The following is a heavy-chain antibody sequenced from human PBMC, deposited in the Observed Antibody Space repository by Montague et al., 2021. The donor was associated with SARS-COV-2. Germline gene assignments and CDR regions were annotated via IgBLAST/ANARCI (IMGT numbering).Heavy chain of an antibody. CDR2: IYHNGST. CDR1: GGSISSYY. V-gene: IGHV4-59*01. J-gene: IGHJ6*02. CDR3: ARGGGNSADYYNYTMDV. D-gene: IGHD4-23*01. Sequence: SETLSLTCTVSGGSISSYYWTWIRQPPGKGLESIGYIYHNGSTKCNPSLKSRVTISVDTSKNQFSLKLSSVSVADTAAYYCARGGGNSADYYNYTMDVWGQGTTVTVFS.